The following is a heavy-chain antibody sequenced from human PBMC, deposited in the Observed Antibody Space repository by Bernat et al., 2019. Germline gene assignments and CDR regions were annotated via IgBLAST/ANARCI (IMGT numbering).Heavy chain of an antibody. CDR3: ARVILGSGLHAFDM. CDR1: GFSFSKYA. Sequence: EVQLVESGGGLVQPGGSLRLSCAASGFSFSKYAMNWVRQAPGKGLKWVSAIRTSGARTHYADSVEGRFTISRDSSKNTLYLEMNSLRAEDTAVYYCARVILGSGLHAFDMWGHGTLVTVSS. J-gene: IGHJ3*02. D-gene: IGHD1-26*01. CDR2: IRTSGART. V-gene: IGHV3-23*04.